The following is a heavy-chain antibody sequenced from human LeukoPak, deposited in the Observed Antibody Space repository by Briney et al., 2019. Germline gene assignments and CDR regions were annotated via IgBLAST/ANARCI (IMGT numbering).Heavy chain of an antibody. CDR3: ARGVYDFWSGYFDY. CDR1: GGSISSYY. CDR2: IYYSGST. Sequence: SETLSLTCTVSGGSISSYYWSWIRQPPGKGLEWIGYIYYSGSTYYNPSLKSRVTISVDTSKNQFSLKLSSVTAADTAVYYCARGVYDFWSGYFDYWGQGTLVTVSS. V-gene: IGHV4-59*12. J-gene: IGHJ4*02. D-gene: IGHD3-3*01.